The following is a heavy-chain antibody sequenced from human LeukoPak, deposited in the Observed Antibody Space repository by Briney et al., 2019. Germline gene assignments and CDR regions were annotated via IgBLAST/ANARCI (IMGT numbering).Heavy chain of an antibody. CDR3: ARVGPGNTFDV. V-gene: IGHV3-74*01. D-gene: IGHD1-14*01. J-gene: IGHJ3*01. Sequence: GGSLRLSCAASGFTFITYWMHWVRQAPGEGLIWVSRVNPDESDTTYADSVKGRFTISRDNAKNTLYLQMNSLRAEDTAVYYCARVGPGNTFDVWGQGTMVTVS. CDR2: VNPDESDT. CDR1: GFTFITYW.